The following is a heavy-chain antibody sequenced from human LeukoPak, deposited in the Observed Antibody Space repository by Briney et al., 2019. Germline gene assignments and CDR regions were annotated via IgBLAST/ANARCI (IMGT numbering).Heavy chain of an antibody. V-gene: IGHV3-30*01. Sequence: GGSLRLSCAASGFTFSSYWMSWVRQAPGKGLEWVAVISYDGSNKYYADSVKGRFTISRDNSKNTLYLQMNSLRAEDTAVYYCARVRYYDSSGYYYDYWGQGTLVTVSS. CDR2: ISYDGSNK. D-gene: IGHD3-22*01. CDR1: GFTFSSYW. J-gene: IGHJ4*02. CDR3: ARVRYYDSSGYYYDY.